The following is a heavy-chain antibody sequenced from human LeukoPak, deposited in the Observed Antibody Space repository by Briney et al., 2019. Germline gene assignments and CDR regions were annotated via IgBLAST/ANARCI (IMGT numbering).Heavy chain of an antibody. CDR2: IYPGGST. Sequence: PGGSQRLSCAASGFGGSRNYVTWVRQAPGKGLEWVSVIYPGGSTYYADAVKGRFIISRDNSNNTLYLQMNNLRAEDTAVYYCATDRPVYWGQGTLVTVSS. CDR3: ATDRPVY. CDR1: GFGGSRNY. J-gene: IGHJ4*02. V-gene: IGHV3-66*01.